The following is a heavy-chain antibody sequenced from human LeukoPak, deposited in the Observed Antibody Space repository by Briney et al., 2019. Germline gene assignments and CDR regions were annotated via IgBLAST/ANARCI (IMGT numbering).Heavy chain of an antibody. CDR2: IYPGDSDT. V-gene: IGHV5-51*01. CDR1: GYSFTSYW. CDR3: ARLDVVPAATGGYYYYMDL. Sequence: GESLKISCKGSGYSFTSYWIGWVRQMPGKGVEWMGIIYPGDSDTRYSPSFQGQVTISADKSISTAYLQWSSLKASDTAMYYWARLDVVPAATGGYYYYMDLWGKGTTVTVSS. J-gene: IGHJ6*03. D-gene: IGHD2-2*01.